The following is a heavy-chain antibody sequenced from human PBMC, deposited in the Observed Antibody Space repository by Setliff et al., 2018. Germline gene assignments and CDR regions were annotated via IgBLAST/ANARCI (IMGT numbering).Heavy chain of an antibody. CDR1: GGSISSSNW. J-gene: IGHJ4*02. Sequence: SETLSLTCAVSGGSISSSNWWSWVRQPPGKGLEWIGEIYQSGSTNYNPSLKSRVTISVDKSKNQFSLKLSSVTAADTAVYYWASSGGDTIFGVVMSPSYYFDYWGQGTLVTVSS. CDR3: ASSGGDTIFGVVMSPSYYFDY. D-gene: IGHD3-3*01. CDR2: IYQSGST. V-gene: IGHV4-4*02.